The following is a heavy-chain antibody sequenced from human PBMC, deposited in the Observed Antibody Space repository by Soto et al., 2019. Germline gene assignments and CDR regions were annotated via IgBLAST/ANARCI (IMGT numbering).Heavy chain of an antibody. Sequence: QLQLQESGPGLVKPSETLSLTCNVSGGSISSSRSYWAWFRQPPGKELEWIANIFYAGNTYYNPSLKSRVRVSGDTSETQFSVKLESVTAAETAVYYCARQVAAPCIDFWFDRWGHGALVTVSS. CDR2: IFYAGNT. V-gene: IGHV4-39*01. D-gene: IGHD6-13*01. J-gene: IGHJ5*02. CDR3: ARQVAAPCIDFWFDR. CDR1: GGSISSSRSY.